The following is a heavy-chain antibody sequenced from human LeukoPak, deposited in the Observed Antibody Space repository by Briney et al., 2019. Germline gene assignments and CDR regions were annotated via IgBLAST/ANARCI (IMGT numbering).Heavy chain of an antibody. CDR1: GFTFSSYS. Sequence: PGGSLRLSCAASGFTFSSYSMNWVRQAPGKGLEWVSYISSSSGTIYYADSVKGRFTISRDNAKNSLYLQMNSLRAEDTAVYYCARGLARVYYYDDSPLGYWGQGTLVTVSS. J-gene: IGHJ4*02. V-gene: IGHV3-48*04. CDR3: ARGLARVYYYDDSPLGY. CDR2: ISSSSGTI. D-gene: IGHD3-22*01.